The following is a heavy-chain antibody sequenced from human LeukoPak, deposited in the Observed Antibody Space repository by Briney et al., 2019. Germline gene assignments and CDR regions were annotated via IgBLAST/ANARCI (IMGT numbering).Heavy chain of an antibody. J-gene: IGHJ4*02. D-gene: IGHD6-13*01. Sequence: SVKVSCKASGGTFSSYAISWVRQAPGQGLEWMGGIIPIFGTANYAQKFQGRVTITADESTSTAYMELSSLRSEDTAVYYCARDRYGAAAGFDYWGQGTLSPSPQ. CDR3: ARDRYGAAAGFDY. V-gene: IGHV1-69*01. CDR1: GGTFSSYA. CDR2: IIPIFGTA.